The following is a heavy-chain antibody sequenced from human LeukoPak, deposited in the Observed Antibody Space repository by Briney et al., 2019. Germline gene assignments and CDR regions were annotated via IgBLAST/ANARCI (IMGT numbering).Heavy chain of an antibody. CDR2: INHSGST. CDR1: GGSFSGYY. V-gene: IGHV4-34*01. D-gene: IGHD3-16*02. CDR3: ARGRSDYVLGSYRWLDY. J-gene: IGHJ4*02. Sequence: PSETLSLTCAVYGGSFSGYYWSWIRQPPGKGLEWIGEINHSGSTNYNPPLKSRVTISVDTSKNQFSLKLSSVTAADTAVYYCARGRSDYVLGSYRWLDYWGQGTLVTVSS.